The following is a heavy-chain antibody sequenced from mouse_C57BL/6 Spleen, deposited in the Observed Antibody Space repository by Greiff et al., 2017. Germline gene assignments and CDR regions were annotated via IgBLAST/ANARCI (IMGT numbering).Heavy chain of an antibody. CDR3: ARIYYDYDGAY. J-gene: IGHJ3*01. CDR1: GFSLTSYG. Sequence: VQLQQSGPGLVQPSQSLSITCTVSGFSLTSYGVHWVRQSPGKGLEWLGVIWSGGSTDYNAAFISRLSISKDNSKSQVFFKMHSLQADDTAIYYCARIYYDYDGAYWGQGTLVTVSA. V-gene: IGHV2-2*01. CDR2: IWSGGST. D-gene: IGHD2-4*01.